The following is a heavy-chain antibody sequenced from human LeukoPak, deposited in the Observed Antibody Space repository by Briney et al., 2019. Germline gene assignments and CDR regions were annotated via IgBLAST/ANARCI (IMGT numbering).Heavy chain of an antibody. D-gene: IGHD3-22*01. CDR1: GGTFSSYA. CDR3: ATGGNYYDSSGYYSLGAFDI. Sequence: SVKVSCKASGGTFSSYAISWVRQAPGQGLEWMGGIIPIFGTANYAQKFQGRVTITTDESTSTAHMELSSLRAEDTAVYYCATGGNYYDSSGYYSLGAFDIWGQGTMVTVSS. J-gene: IGHJ3*02. CDR2: IIPIFGTA. V-gene: IGHV1-69*05.